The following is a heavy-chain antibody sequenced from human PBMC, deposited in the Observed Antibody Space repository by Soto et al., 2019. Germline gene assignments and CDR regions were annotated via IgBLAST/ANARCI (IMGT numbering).Heavy chain of an antibody. V-gene: IGHV1-18*04. D-gene: IGHD6-13*01. J-gene: IGHJ4*02. CDR1: GYTFTSYG. CDR2: ISVYKGNT. CDR3: ERDIAAAPPGDY. Sequence: ASVKGSCKASGYTFTSYGISWVRQAPGQGLEWMGWISVYKGNTNYAQKLQGRVTMTTDTSTSTAYMELRSLRSDDTAVYYCERDIAAAPPGDYWGQGTLVTRLL.